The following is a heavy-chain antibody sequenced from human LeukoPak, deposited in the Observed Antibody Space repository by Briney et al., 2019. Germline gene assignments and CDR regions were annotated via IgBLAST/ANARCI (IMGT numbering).Heavy chain of an antibody. CDR2: IIPIFGTA. D-gene: IGHD2-15*01. J-gene: IGHJ4*02. Sequence: GASVNVSCKASGGTFSIYAINWVRQAPGQGLEWMGGIIPIFGTANYAQKFQGRVTITADESTSTAYMELSSLRSEDTAVYYCARSRGSCYSCGDYWGQGTLVTVSS. CDR1: GGTFSIYA. V-gene: IGHV1-69*01. CDR3: ARSRGSCYSCGDY.